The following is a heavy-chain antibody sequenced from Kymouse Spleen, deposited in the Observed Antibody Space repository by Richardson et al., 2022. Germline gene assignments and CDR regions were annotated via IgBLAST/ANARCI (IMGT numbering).Heavy chain of an antibody. V-gene: IGHV4-34*01. J-gene: IGHJ6*02. CDR2: INHSGST. CDR1: GGSFSGYY. Sequence: QVQLQQWGAGLLKPSETLSLTCAVYGGSFSGYYWSWIRQPPGKGLEWIGEINHSGSTNYNPSLKSRVTISVDTSKNQFSLKLSSVTAADTAVYYCARGWYCSGGSCKNYGMDVWGQGTTVTVSS. D-gene: IGHD2-15*01. CDR3: ARGWYCSGGSCKNYGMDV.